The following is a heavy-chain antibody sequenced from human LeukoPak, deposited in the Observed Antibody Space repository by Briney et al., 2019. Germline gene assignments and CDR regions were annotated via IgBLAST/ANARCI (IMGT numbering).Heavy chain of an antibody. V-gene: IGHV3-7*01. CDR3: ARDQRYCTSATCRGDAFDV. CDR2: IKQDGGEK. J-gene: IGHJ3*01. D-gene: IGHD2-2*01. Sequence: GGSLRLSCAASGFTFTTYWMTRVRQAPGKGLEWVAKIKQDGGEKYYVDSVKGRFTISRDNAKNSLSLQMNSLRAEDTALYYCARDQRYCTSATCRGDAFDVWGQGSMVSVSS. CDR1: GFTFTTYW.